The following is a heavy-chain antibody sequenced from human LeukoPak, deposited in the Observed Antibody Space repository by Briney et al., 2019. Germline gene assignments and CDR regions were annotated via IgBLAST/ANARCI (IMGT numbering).Heavy chain of an antibody. Sequence: PSETLSLTCAVYGGSFSGYYWSWIRQSPGKGLEWIGEINHSGSTNYNPSLKSRVTMSVDTSQKQFSLRLTSVTAADTAVYYCARGRYLTTLGGAAAGFLDYWGQGTLVTVSS. J-gene: IGHJ4*02. CDR2: INHSGST. CDR1: GGSFSGYY. CDR3: ARGRYLTTLGGAAAGFLDY. D-gene: IGHD6-13*01. V-gene: IGHV4-34*01.